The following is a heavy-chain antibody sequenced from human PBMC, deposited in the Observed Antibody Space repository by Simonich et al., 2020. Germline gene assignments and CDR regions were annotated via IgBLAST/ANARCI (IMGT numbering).Heavy chain of an antibody. V-gene: IGHV4-39*01. D-gene: IGHD2-8*01. CDR2: IYYRGST. J-gene: IGHJ4*02. Sequence: QLQLQESGPGLVKPSETLSLTCTVSGGSISSSSYYWGWIRQPPGKGLEVIGSIYYRGSTSYNPALKVRVTISVDTAKNQFSLKLSSVTAADTAVYYCARQRVLMVYAIDYWGQGTLVTVSS. CDR1: GGSISSSSYY. CDR3: ARQRVLMVYAIDY.